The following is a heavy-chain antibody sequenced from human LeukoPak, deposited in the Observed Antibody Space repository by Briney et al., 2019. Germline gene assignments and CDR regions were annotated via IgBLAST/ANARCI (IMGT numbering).Heavy chain of an antibody. CDR3: ARDGSSSWYGDFDY. Sequence: AETLSLTCTVSGGSISGYYWNWIRQPAGKGLEWIGRIYSNEITTYNPSLKSRVTMSVDTSKNQFSLKLSSVTAADTAVYYCARDGSSSWYGDFDYWGQGTLVTVSS. J-gene: IGHJ4*02. D-gene: IGHD6-13*01. CDR1: GGSISGYY. V-gene: IGHV4-4*07. CDR2: IYSNEIT.